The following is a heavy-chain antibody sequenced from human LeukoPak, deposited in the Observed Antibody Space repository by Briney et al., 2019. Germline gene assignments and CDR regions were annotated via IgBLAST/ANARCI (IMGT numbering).Heavy chain of an antibody. Sequence: AGSLRLSCAASGFTISSYSMNWVRQAPGKGLEWVSSISSSSSYIYYADSVKGRFTISRDNAKNSLYLQMNSLRAEDTAVYYCAREEYYYDSSGYSNFDYWGQGTLVTVSS. CDR1: GFTISSYS. D-gene: IGHD3-22*01. CDR2: ISSSSSYI. V-gene: IGHV3-21*01. J-gene: IGHJ4*02. CDR3: AREEYYYDSSGYSNFDY.